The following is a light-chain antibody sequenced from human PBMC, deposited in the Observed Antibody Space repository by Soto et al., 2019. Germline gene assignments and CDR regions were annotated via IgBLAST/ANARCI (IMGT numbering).Light chain of an antibody. CDR3: AAWDDSLNVVL. Sequence: QSVLTQPPSVSEAPRQRVSISCSGNTSNVGNNAVNWYQQLPGKTPKLLIYFDDLVPSGVSDRFSGSKSGTSASLAISGLQSDDEADYYCAAWDDSLNVVLFGGGTQVTVL. CDR2: FDD. CDR1: TSNVGNNA. J-gene: IGLJ2*01. V-gene: IGLV1-36*01.